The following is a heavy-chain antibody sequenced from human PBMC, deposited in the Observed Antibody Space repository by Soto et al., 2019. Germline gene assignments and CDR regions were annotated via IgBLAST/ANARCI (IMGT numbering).Heavy chain of an antibody. J-gene: IGHJ4*02. D-gene: IGHD4-17*01. V-gene: IGHV3-15*01. CDR1: GITFINAL. CDR2: IKNKADGGTT. Sequence: PGGSLRLSCAASGITFINALMSWVRQVPGKGLEWVGRIKNKADGGTTDYAAPVRGRFTISRDDSKDTLFLQLNSLETEDTAVYYCTTAPGDYQDFWGKGTLVPSTQ. CDR3: TTAPGDYQDF.